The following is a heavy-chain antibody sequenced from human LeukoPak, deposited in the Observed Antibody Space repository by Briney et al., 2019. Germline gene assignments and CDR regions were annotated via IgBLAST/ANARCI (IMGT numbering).Heavy chain of an antibody. CDR2: IWYDGSNK. J-gene: IGHJ4*02. CDR1: GFTFSSYG. D-gene: IGHD3-10*01. Sequence: GGSLRLSCAAPGFTFSSYGMHWVRQAPGKGLEWVAVIWYDGSNKYYADSVKGRFTISRDNSKNTLYLQMNSLRAEDTAVYYCARDCGITMVRGADYWGQGTLVTVSS. CDR3: ARDCGITMVRGADY. V-gene: IGHV3-33*01.